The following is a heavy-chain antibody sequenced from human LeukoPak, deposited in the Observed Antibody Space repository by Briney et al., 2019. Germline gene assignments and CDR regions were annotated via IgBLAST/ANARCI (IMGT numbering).Heavy chain of an antibody. CDR2: ISYDGSNK. CDR3: ARGLVQWLVKGFFDY. J-gene: IGHJ4*02. D-gene: IGHD6-19*01. V-gene: IGHV3-30-3*01. Sequence: GRSLRLSCAASGFTFSSYAMLWVRQAPGKGLEWVAVISYDGSNKYYADSVKGRFTISRANSKNTLYLQMNSLRAEDTAVYYCARGLVQWLVKGFFDYWGQGTLVTVSS. CDR1: GFTFSSYA.